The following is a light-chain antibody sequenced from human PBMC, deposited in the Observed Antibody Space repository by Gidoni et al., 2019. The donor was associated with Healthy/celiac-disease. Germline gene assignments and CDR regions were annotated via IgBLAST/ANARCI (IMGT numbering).Light chain of an antibody. J-gene: IGKJ1*01. V-gene: IGKV3-20*01. Sequence: EIVLPQSPGPLSLSQGERATLSCRASQSVSSSYLAWYQQKPGQAPRLLIYGASSRATGIPDRFSGSGSGTDFTLTISRLEPEDFAVYYCQQYGSSPTFXQXTKVEIK. CDR1: QSVSSSY. CDR3: QQYGSSPT. CDR2: GAS.